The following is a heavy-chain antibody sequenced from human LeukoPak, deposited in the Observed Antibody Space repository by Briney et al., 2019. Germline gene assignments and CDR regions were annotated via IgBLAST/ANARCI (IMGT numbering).Heavy chain of an antibody. J-gene: IGHJ5*02. CDR3: ARGGNWFDP. Sequence: PWGSLRLSCAASGFTFSSYSMNWVRQAPGKGLEWVSSVTGSSSFIYYADSVKGRFTSSRDNAKNSLYLQMNSLRVDDTAVYYCARGGNWFDPWGQGTLVTVSS. CDR1: GFTFSSYS. CDR2: VTGSSSFI. V-gene: IGHV3-21*01.